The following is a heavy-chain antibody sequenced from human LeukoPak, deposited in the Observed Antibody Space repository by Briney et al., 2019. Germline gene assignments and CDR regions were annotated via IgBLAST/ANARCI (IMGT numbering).Heavy chain of an antibody. D-gene: IGHD2-2*01. V-gene: IGHV3-23*01. CDR1: GFTFSSYA. Sequence: PGGSLRLSCAASGFTFSSYAMSWVRQAPGKGLEWVSAISGSGGSTYYADSVKGRLTISRDNSKNTLYLQMNSLRAEDTAVYYCAKGSSKVVPAATFDYWGQGTLVTVSS. CDR3: AKGSSKVVPAATFDY. J-gene: IGHJ4*02. CDR2: ISGSGGST.